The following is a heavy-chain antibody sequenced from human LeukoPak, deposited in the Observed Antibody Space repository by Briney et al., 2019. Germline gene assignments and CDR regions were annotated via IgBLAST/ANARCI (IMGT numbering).Heavy chain of an antibody. V-gene: IGHV4-59*12. J-gene: IGHJ4*02. CDR3: ARGNSGYSSSWLDY. CDR2: IYYSGST. Sequence: SETLSLTCTVSGGSISSYYWSWIRQPPGKGLEWIGYIYYSGSTNYNPSLKSRVTMSVDTSKNQFSLKLSSVTAADTAVYYCARGNSGYSSSWLDYWGQGTLVTVSS. CDR1: GGSISSYY. D-gene: IGHD6-13*01.